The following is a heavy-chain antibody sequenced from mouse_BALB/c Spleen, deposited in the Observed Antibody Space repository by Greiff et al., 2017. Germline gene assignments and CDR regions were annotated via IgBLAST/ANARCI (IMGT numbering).Heavy chain of an antibody. CDR1: GYTFTSYW. CDR2: INPSNGRT. V-gene: IGHV1S81*02. J-gene: IGHJ4*01. D-gene: IGHD1-1*01. CDR3: ARKGSTTGSYYAMDY. Sequence: QVQLKQPGAELVKPGASVKLSCKASGYTFTSYWMHWVKQRPGQGLEWIGEINPSNGRTNYNEKFKSKATLTVDKSSSTAYMQLSSLTSEDSAVYYCARKGSTTGSYYAMDYWGQGTSVTVAS.